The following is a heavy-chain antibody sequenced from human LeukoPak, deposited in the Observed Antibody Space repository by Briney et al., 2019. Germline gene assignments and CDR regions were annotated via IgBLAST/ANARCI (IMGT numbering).Heavy chain of an antibody. CDR3: AKDGYYDSCGSGYVEYFQH. V-gene: IGHV3-23*01. J-gene: IGHJ1*01. CDR2: ISGSGGRT. Sequence: PGGSLRLSCAASGFTFSSYAMSWVRQAPGKGLEWVSGISGSGGRTYYADSVKGRVTISRDNSKNTLYLQMNSLRAEDTAVYYCAKDGYYDSCGSGYVEYFQHWGQGTLVTVSS. D-gene: IGHD3-22*01. CDR1: GFTFSSYA.